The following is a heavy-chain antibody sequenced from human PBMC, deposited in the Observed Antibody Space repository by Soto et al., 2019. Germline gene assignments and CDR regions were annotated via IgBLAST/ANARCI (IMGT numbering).Heavy chain of an antibody. CDR3: AKELTSTWFPLDY. V-gene: IGHV3-23*01. Sequence: GGSLRLSCATSGFTFDNYAMTWVRQAPGKGLEWVSSISGSGGSAYYADSVRGRFTISSDNSKNTLYLQMNSLRDEDTAIYYCAKELTSTWFPLDYWGQGTLVTVSS. CDR1: GFTFDNYA. D-gene: IGHD6-13*01. CDR2: ISGSGGSA. J-gene: IGHJ4*02.